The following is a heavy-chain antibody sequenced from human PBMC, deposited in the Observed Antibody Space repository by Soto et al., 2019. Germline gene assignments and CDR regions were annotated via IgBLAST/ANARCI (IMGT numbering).Heavy chain of an antibody. V-gene: IGHV3-53*02. J-gene: IGHJ4*02. CDR1: GFTVSSNY. CDR2: IYSGGST. CDR3: ARVGPNCLLKY. Sequence: EVQLVETGGGLIQPGGSLRLSCAASGFTVSSNYMSWVRQAPGKGLEWVSVIYSGGSTYYADSVKGRFTISRDNSKNTRYLQMNSLRAEYTAVYYCARVGPNCLLKYWGQGTLVTVSS. D-gene: IGHD3-9*01.